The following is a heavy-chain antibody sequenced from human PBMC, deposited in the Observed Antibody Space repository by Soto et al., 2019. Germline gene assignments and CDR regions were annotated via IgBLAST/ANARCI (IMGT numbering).Heavy chain of an antibody. Sequence: SETLSLTCTVSGGSISSGDYYWSWIRQPPGKGLEWIGYIYYSGSTYYNPSLKSRVTISVDTSKNQFSLKLSSVTAADTAVYYCAREGGYSGYEPLPADYWGQGTLVPSPQ. J-gene: IGHJ4*02. V-gene: IGHV4-30-4*01. D-gene: IGHD5-12*01. CDR3: AREGGYSGYEPLPADY. CDR1: GGSISSGDYY. CDR2: IYYSGST.